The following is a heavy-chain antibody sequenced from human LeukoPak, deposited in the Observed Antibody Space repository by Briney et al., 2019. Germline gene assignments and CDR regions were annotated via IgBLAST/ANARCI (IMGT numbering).Heavy chain of an antibody. CDR3: ARDRAGNHYYYYYYMDV. Sequence: ASVKVSCKASGYTFTGYYMHWVRQAPGQGLDWMGWINPNSGGTNYAQKFQGRVTMTRDTSISTAYMELSRLRSDDTAVYYCARDRAGNHYYYYYYMDVWGKGTTVTVSS. V-gene: IGHV1-2*02. J-gene: IGHJ6*03. CDR1: GYTFTGYY. CDR2: INPNSGGT.